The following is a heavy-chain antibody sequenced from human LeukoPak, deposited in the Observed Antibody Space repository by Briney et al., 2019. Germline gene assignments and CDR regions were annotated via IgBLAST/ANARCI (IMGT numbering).Heavy chain of an antibody. Sequence: ASVKVSCKASGYTFTSYGISWVRQAPGQGLEWMGWISAYNGNTNYAQKLQGRVTMTTDTSTSTAYMELRSLRSDDTAVYYCARESEAGVWYYYDSSGYPEGHFDYWGQGTLVTVSS. CDR1: GYTFTSYG. CDR2: ISAYNGNT. V-gene: IGHV1-18*01. J-gene: IGHJ4*02. CDR3: ARESEAGVWYYYDSSGYPEGHFDY. D-gene: IGHD3-22*01.